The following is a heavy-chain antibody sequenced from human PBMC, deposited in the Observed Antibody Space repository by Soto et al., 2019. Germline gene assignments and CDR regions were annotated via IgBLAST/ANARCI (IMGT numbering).Heavy chain of an antibody. J-gene: IGHJ3*02. Sequence: QVQLVESGGGLVKPGGSLRLSCEASGFTFSDYYMSWIRQAPGKGLEWVSYISSSSSYTNYADSVKGRFTISRDNAKNSLYLQMNSLRAEDTAVYYCARAIGYCSSTSCYPSSIDIWGQGTMVTVSS. V-gene: IGHV3-11*06. CDR2: ISSSSSYT. D-gene: IGHD2-2*01. CDR1: GFTFSDYY. CDR3: ARAIGYCSSTSCYPSSIDI.